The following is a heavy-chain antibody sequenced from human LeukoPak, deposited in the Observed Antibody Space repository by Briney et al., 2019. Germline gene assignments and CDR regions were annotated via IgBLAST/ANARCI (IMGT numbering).Heavy chain of an antibody. CDR3: AKGTLQQFDY. CDR2: ITGNGGYT. D-gene: IGHD1-1*01. CDR1: GFTFSNYA. V-gene: IGHV3-23*01. J-gene: IGHJ4*02. Sequence: GGSLRLSWAASGFTFSNYAMNWVRQAPGKGLELDSGITGNGGYTYYADSVKGRFTISRDNSRSTLYLQIDSPRAEDTAIYYCAKGTLQQFDYWGQGTLVTVSS.